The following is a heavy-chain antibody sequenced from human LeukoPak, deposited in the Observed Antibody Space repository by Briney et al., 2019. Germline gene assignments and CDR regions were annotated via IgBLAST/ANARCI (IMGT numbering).Heavy chain of an antibody. CDR2: ISGSGGST. Sequence: GGSLRLSCAASGSTFSSYAMSWVRQAPGKGLEWVSAISGSGGSTYYADSVKGRFTISRDNSKNTLYLQMNSLRAEDTAVYYCAKVGGYCSGGSCHFDYWGQGTLVTVSS. D-gene: IGHD2-15*01. J-gene: IGHJ4*02. V-gene: IGHV3-23*01. CDR3: AKVGGYCSGGSCHFDY. CDR1: GSTFSSYA.